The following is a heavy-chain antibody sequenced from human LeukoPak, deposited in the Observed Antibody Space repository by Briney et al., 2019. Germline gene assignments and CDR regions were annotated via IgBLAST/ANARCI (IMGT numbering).Heavy chain of an antibody. CDR2: IRYDGSNK. CDR3: AKDWFYGDLRGYFDY. CDR1: GFTFSSYG. D-gene: IGHD4-17*01. V-gene: IGHV3-30*02. J-gene: IGHJ4*02. Sequence: PGGPLRLSCAASGFTFSSYGMHWVRQAPGKGLEWVAFIRYDGSNKYYADSVKGRFTISRDNSKNTLYLQMNSLRAEDTAVYYCAKDWFYGDLRGYFDYWGQGTLVTVSS.